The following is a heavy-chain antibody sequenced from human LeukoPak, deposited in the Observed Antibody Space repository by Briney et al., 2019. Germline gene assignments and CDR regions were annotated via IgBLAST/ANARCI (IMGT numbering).Heavy chain of an antibody. CDR1: GFTFSRIA. J-gene: IGHJ4*02. CDR2: IRSNGETV. V-gene: IGHV3-23*01. CDR3: GRSGDFWSGSGVAY. D-gene: IGHD3-3*01. Sequence: GGSLRLSCAASGFTFSRIAMSWVRQAPGKGLEWVSAIRSNGETVYNADSVKGRFTISRDNAKNTLFLQMNSLRAEDTAVYYCGRSGDFWSGSGVAYWGQGTLVTVSS.